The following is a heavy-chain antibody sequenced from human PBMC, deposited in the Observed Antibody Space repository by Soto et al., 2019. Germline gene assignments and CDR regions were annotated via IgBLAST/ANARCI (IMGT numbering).Heavy chain of an antibody. Sequence: PSETLSLTCTVSGGSISSYYWSWIRQPPGKGLEWIGYIYYSGSTNYNPSLKSRVTISVDTSKNQFSLKLSSVTAADTAVYYCARGADVVYYYMDVWGKGTTVTVSS. V-gene: IGHV4-59*01. CDR2: IYYSGST. D-gene: IGHD2-15*01. CDR3: ARGADVVYYYMDV. J-gene: IGHJ6*03. CDR1: GGSISSYY.